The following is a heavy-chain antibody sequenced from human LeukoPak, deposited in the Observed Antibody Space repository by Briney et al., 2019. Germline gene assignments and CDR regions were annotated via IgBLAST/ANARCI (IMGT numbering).Heavy chain of an antibody. D-gene: IGHD6-19*01. CDR2: ISSSSYI. Sequence: GGSLRLSCAASGFTFSSYSMNWVRQAPGKGLEWVSSISSSSYIYYADSVKGRFTISRDNAKNSLYLQMNSLRAEDTAVYYCDSLGRYSSCWYDYWGQGTLVTVSS. CDR1: GFTFSSYS. CDR3: DSLGRYSSCWYDY. J-gene: IGHJ4*02. V-gene: IGHV3-21*01.